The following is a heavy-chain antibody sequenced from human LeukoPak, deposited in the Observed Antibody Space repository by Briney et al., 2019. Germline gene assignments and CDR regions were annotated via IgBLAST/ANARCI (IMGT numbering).Heavy chain of an antibody. CDR3: AKDLVYEKPDSSGYYYGSFDY. Sequence: GGSLRLSCAASGFTFSSYAMSWVRQAPGKGLEWVSAISGSGGSTYYADSVKGRFTISRDNSKNTLYLQMNSLRAEDTAVYYCAKDLVYEKPDSSGYYYGSFDYWGQGTLVTVSS. V-gene: IGHV3-23*01. J-gene: IGHJ4*02. CDR2: ISGSGGST. CDR1: GFTFSSYA. D-gene: IGHD3-22*01.